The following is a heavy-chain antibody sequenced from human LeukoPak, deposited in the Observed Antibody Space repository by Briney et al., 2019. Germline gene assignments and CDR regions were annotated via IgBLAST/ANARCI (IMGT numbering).Heavy chain of an antibody. V-gene: IGHV1-69*06. D-gene: IGHD3-10*01. J-gene: IGHJ3*02. CDR3: ARELGITMVRGVITVMAFDI. Sequence: ASVKVSCKASGGTFSSYAISWVRQAPGQGLEWMGGIIPIFGTANYAQKFQGRVTITADKSTSTAYMELSSLRSEDTAVYYCARELGITMVRGVITVMAFDIWGQGTMATVSS. CDR2: IIPIFGTA. CDR1: GGTFSSYA.